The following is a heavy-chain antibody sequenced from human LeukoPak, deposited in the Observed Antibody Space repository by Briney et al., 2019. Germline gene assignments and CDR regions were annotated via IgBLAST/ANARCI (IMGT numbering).Heavy chain of an antibody. CDR3: ARWVVPGTLDY. CDR1: GGSISSYY. CDR2: IYYSGST. J-gene: IGHJ4*02. Sequence: SETLSLTCTVSGGSISSYYWGWIRQPPGKGLEWIGYIYYSGSTNYNPSLKSRVTISVDTSKNQFSLNLTSVTAADTAVYYCARWVVPGTLDYWGQGTLVTVSS. D-gene: IGHD3-10*01. V-gene: IGHV4-59*12.